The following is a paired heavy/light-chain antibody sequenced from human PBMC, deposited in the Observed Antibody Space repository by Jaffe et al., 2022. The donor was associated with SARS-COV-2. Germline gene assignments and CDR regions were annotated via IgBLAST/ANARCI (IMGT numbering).Light chain of an antibody. CDR2: AAS. V-gene: IGKV1-6*01. Sequence: AIQMTQSPSSLSASVGDRVTITCRASQDIRQDLSWYQQKPGEAPELVMYAASSLQTGVPSRFSGSGSGSDFSLTISSLQPEDFATYYCLQDYDYPWTFGQGTKVEIK. CDR3: LQDYDYPWT. J-gene: IGKJ1*01. CDR1: QDIRQD.
Heavy chain of an antibody. CDR1: GFSFSVYN. V-gene: IGHV3-48*01. D-gene: IGHD3-10*01. CDR2: ISGDSFTI. Sequence: EVQLAESGGDLVQPGGSLRLSCAASGFSFSVYNMNWVRQAPGKGLEWISCISGDSFTIYYADSVKGRFTISRDNAKNSLYLQMDSLRAEDTAVYYCARHSGSGTYYRSYFFDSWGQGALVTVSS. CDR3: ARHSGSGTYYRSYFFDS. J-gene: IGHJ4*02.